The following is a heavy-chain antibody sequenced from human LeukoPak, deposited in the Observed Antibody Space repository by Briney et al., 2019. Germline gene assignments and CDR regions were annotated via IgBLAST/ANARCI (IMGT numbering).Heavy chain of an antibody. CDR3: ANAHSRIAAAGSFDY. CDR2: ISNSATYT. Sequence: GGSLRLSCAASGFTFGSSGMSWVRQAPGKGLEWVAGISNSATYTYYADSVKGRFTISRDNSKNTLYLQMNSLRAEDTAVYYCANAHSRIAAAGSFDYWGQGTLVTVSS. V-gene: IGHV3-23*01. J-gene: IGHJ4*02. D-gene: IGHD6-13*01. CDR1: GFTFGSSG.